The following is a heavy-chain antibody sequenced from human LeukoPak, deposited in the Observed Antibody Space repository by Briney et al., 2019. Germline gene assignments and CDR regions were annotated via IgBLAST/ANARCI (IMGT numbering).Heavy chain of an antibody. CDR3: ARDSRDLRGYSYGPFDY. CDR1: GYTFTGNY. D-gene: IGHD5-18*01. J-gene: IGHJ4*02. V-gene: IGHV1-2*02. Sequence: GSVKVSCKASGYTFTGNYMHWVRQAPGQGLEWMGWINPNSGGTNYAQKFQGRVTMTRDTSINTAYMELSGLRSDDTAVYYCARDSRDLRGYSYGPFDYWGQGTLVTVSS. CDR2: INPNSGGT.